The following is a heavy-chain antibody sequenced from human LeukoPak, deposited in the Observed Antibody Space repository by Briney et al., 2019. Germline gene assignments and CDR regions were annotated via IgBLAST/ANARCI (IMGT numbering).Heavy chain of an antibody. Sequence: GGSLRLSCAASGFTFISYNMNWVRQAPGKGLEWVSYISSTSNTIYYADSVKGRFTISRDNAKNSLYLQMNSLRAEDTAVYYCARARMATIGSFDYWGQGTLVTASS. D-gene: IGHD5-24*01. CDR2: ISSTSNTI. V-gene: IGHV3-48*01. CDR3: ARARMATIGSFDY. CDR1: GFTFISYN. J-gene: IGHJ4*02.